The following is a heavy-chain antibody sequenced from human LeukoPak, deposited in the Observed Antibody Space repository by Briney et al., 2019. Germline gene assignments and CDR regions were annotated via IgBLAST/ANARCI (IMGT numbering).Heavy chain of an antibody. CDR1: GFTFSSYW. D-gene: IGHD5-18*01. CDR2: IKQDGSEK. V-gene: IGHV3-7*01. Sequence: QPGGSLRLSCAASGFTFSSYWMSWVRQAPGKGLEWVANIKQDGSEKYYVDSVKGRFTISRDNAKNSLYLQMNSLRAEDTAMYYCARSKTIQLDAMDVWGNGTTVTVSS. J-gene: IGHJ6*04. CDR3: ARSKTIQLDAMDV.